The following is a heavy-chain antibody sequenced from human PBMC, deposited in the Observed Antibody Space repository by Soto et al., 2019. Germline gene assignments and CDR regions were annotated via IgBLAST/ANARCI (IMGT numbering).Heavy chain of an antibody. CDR1: GFTFSSYA. CDR2: ISGSGGST. D-gene: IGHD3-3*01. V-gene: IGHV3-23*01. J-gene: IGHJ4*02. Sequence: GGSLRLSCAASGFTFSSYAMSWVRQAPGKGLEWVSAISGSGGSTYYADSVKGRFTISRDNSKNTLYLQMNSLRAEDTAVYYCAKFEARGLLRFFRYFDYWGQGTLVTVSS. CDR3: AKFEARGLLRFFRYFDY.